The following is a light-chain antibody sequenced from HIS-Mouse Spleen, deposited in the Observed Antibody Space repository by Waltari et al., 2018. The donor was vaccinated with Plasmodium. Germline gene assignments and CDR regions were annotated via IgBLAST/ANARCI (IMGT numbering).Light chain of an antibody. CDR3: QQYGSSPYT. CDR1: QSVSSSY. CDR2: GAS. Sequence: EIVLTQSPGTLSLSPGDRATLSCRASQSVSSSYLAWYQQKPGQAPRLLSYGASSRATGIPDRFSGSVSGTDFTLTISRLEPEDFAVYYCQQYGSSPYTFGQGTKLEIK. V-gene: IGKV3-20*01. J-gene: IGKJ2*01.